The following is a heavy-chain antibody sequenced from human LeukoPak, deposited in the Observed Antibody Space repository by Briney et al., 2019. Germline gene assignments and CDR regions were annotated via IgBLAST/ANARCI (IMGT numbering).Heavy chain of an antibody. J-gene: IGHJ6*02. CDR2: IYSGGST. D-gene: IGHD5-24*01. CDR1: GFTVSSNY. CDR3: ARDFRGYYYGMDV. Sequence: GGSLRLSCAASGFTVSSNYMSWVRQAPGMGLEWVSVIYSGGSTYYADSVKGRFTISRDNSKNTLYLQMNSLRAEDTAVYYCARDFRGYYYGMDVWGQGTTATVSS. V-gene: IGHV3-53*01.